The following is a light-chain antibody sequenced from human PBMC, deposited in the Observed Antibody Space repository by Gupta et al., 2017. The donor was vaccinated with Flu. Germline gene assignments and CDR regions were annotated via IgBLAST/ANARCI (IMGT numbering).Light chain of an antibody. CDR1: SSDVGGYNY. CDR2: EVT. V-gene: IGLV2-14*01. Sequence: QSALTQPASVSGSPGQSLTISRTGTSSDVGGYNYVSWYQQHTGKAPKLMIYEVTDRPSGVSNRFSGSKSGNTASLTISGLQAEDEADYFCASYTTTSTWVFSGGTKLTVL. J-gene: IGLJ3*02. CDR3: ASYTTTSTWV.